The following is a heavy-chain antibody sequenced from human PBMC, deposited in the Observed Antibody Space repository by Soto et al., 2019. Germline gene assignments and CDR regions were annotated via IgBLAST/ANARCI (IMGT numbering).Heavy chain of an antibody. Sequence: QVQLQESGPGLVKPSQTLSLTCTVSSGSLTSGNYYWSWIRQHPGKGLEWIGYIYYSGRTYYNPSLKSRVTISMDTSNHQFSLKLSSVTAADTALYYCARFCSGGSCFASFDTWSQGTLVTVSS. CDR1: SGSLTSGNYY. CDR3: ARFCSGGSCFASFDT. D-gene: IGHD2-15*01. V-gene: IGHV4-31*03. CDR2: IYYSGRT. J-gene: IGHJ5*02.